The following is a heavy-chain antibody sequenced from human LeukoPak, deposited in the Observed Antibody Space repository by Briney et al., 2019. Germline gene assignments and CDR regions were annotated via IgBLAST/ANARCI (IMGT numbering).Heavy chain of an antibody. V-gene: IGHV3-48*03. CDR3: ARDEQEDYYYYYGMDV. J-gene: IGHJ6*02. CDR2: ISSSGSTI. CDR1: GFTLSSYE. Sequence: GGSLRLSCAASGFTLSSYEMNWVRPAPGKGLEWVSYISSSGSTIYYADSVKGRFTISRDNAKNSLYLQMNSLRAEDTAVYYCARDEQEDYYYYYGMDVWGQGTTVTVSS. D-gene: IGHD1/OR15-1a*01.